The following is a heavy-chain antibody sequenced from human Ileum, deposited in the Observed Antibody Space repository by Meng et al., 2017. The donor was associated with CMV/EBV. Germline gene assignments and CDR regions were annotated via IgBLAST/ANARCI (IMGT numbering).Heavy chain of an antibody. J-gene: IGHJ4*02. D-gene: IGHD2-21*01. V-gene: IGHV3-30-3*01. CDR2: ILYDGSNK. CDR3: ARVGDYSLKD. Sequence: GESLKISCAASGFTFSSYTLHWVRQAPGKGLEWVALILYDGSNKYYADSVKGRFTISRDNSKNTLYLQMNSLRTEDTAVYYCARVGDYSLKDWGQGTLVTVSS. CDR1: GFTFSSYT.